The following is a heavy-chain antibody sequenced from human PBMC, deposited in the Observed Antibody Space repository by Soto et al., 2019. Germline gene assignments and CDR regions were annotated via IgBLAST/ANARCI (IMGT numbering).Heavy chain of an antibody. V-gene: IGHV4-34*01. CDR2: IDHSGTA. Sequence: PSETLSLTCAVYGGSFSGYYWSWIRQPPGKGLEYIGEIDHSGTANYNPSLESRVTISVDTSSNRFSLTLNSVTAADAAVYYCARIGSWHGLFDSWGQGILVTVSS. J-gene: IGHJ4*02. D-gene: IGHD6-13*01. CDR3: ARIGSWHGLFDS. CDR1: GGSFSGYY.